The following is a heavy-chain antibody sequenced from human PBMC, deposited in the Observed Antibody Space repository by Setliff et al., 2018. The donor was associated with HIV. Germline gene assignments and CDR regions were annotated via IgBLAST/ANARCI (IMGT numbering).Heavy chain of an antibody. J-gene: IGHJ4*01. D-gene: IGHD6-13*01. CDR3: ARRRKFGAAAAGPMDY. V-gene: IGHV4-39*01. CDR2: VYYSGST. CDR1: GDSISSGGYY. Sequence: ASETLSLTCSVSGDSISSGGYYWGWNRQPPGKGLQCIGNVYYSGSTYYTPSFRGRVTISVDSSKNQFSLKLTSVTAADTAIYFCARRRKFGAAAAGPMDYWGQGTLVTVS.